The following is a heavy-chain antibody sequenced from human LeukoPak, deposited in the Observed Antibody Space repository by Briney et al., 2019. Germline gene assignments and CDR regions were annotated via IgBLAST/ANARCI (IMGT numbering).Heavy chain of an antibody. CDR2: INSDGSST. D-gene: IGHD4-17*01. J-gene: IGHJ4*02. V-gene: IGHV3-74*01. CDR1: GFTFSSYW. Sequence: PGGSLSLSCAASGFTFSSYWMHWVRPAPGKGVVWVSRINSDGSSTSYADSVKGRFTISRDNAKNTLYLQMNSLRAEDTAVYYCARRETTVTTLDYWGQGTLVTVSS. CDR3: ARRETTVTTLDY.